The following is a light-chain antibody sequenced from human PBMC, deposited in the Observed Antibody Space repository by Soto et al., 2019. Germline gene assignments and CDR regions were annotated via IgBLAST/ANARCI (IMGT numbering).Light chain of an antibody. CDR2: EVS. V-gene: IGLV2-14*01. J-gene: IGLJ1*01. Sequence: QSVLTQPASVSGSPGQSITISCTGTNSDVGSYNYVSWYQQHPGEAPKLMIFEVSNRPSGVSHRFSGSKSGNTATLTISGLQTEDEAYYYCTSYTTSFTHLFGTGTKV. CDR3: TSYTTSFTHL. CDR1: NSDVGSYNY.